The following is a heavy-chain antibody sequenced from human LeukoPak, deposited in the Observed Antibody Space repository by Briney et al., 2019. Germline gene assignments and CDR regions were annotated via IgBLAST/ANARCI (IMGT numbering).Heavy chain of an antibody. Sequence: GGSLRLSCAASGFTFSSYAMSWVRQAPGKGLEWVSAISGSGGSTYYADSVKGRFTTSRDNSKNTLYLQMNSLRAEDTAVYYCAKDGLVPAAMALNFDYWGQGTLVTVSS. V-gene: IGHV3-23*01. D-gene: IGHD2-2*01. CDR3: AKDGLVPAAMALNFDY. CDR2: ISGSGGST. J-gene: IGHJ4*02. CDR1: GFTFSSYA.